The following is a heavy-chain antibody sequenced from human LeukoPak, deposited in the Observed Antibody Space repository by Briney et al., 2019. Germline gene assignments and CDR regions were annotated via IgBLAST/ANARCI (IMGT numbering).Heavy chain of an antibody. CDR3: LVCWRLSGGTCPED. D-gene: IGHD6-19*01. CDR2: ISPDGSET. Sequence: GGSLRLSCAVPGLHFSRYSLHWGRQAPGKRLEWVALISPDGSETYYADPLKGRFTISRDNSKDTLFLEVSSVRADDTAVYFCLVCWRLSGGTCPEDWGRRIPVAVSS. CDR1: GLHFSRYS. V-gene: IGHV3-30*04. J-gene: IGHJ4*02.